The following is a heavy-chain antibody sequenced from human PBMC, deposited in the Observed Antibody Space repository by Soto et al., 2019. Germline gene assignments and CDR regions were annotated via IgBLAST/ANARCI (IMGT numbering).Heavy chain of an antibody. V-gene: IGHV4-4*07. CDR1: GGSINSYW. Sequence: PSETLSLTCTVSGGSINSYWWSWIRQPAGKGLEWIGRVYSSGTTDYNPSLNSRATMSVETSKNQFSLKLSSVTAADTAVEEGERDIASYAYGEGYWGQGIQVTVSS. CDR3: ERDIASYAYGEGY. J-gene: IGHJ4*02. D-gene: IGHD2-21*01. CDR2: VYSSGTT.